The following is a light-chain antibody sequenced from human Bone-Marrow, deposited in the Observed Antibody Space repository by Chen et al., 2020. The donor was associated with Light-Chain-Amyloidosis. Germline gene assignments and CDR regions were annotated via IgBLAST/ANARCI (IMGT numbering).Light chain of an antibody. CDR3: SSYTITNTLV. V-gene: IGLV2-14*01. Sequence: QSALTQPAAVSGSPGQSITISCTGTSRDVGGDNHVSWYQQHPDKARKLMIYEVTNRPSWVPNRFSGSKSDNTASLTISGLQTDDEADYFCSSYTITNTLVFGSGTRVTVL. J-gene: IGLJ1*01. CDR1: SRDVGGDNH. CDR2: EVT.